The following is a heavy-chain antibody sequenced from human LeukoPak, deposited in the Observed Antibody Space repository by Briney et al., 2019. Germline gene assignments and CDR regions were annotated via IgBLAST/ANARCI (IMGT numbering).Heavy chain of an antibody. CDR3: ARPLRSAIAAAGRGFGY. D-gene: IGHD6-13*01. J-gene: IGHJ4*02. CDR1: GYTFTSYD. V-gene: IGHV1-8*01. Sequence: ASVKVSCKASGYTFTSYDINWVRQATGQGLEWMGWMNPNSGNTGYAQKFQGRVTMTRNTSISTAYMELSSLRSEDTDVYYCARPLRSAIAAAGRGFGYWGQGTLVTVSS. CDR2: MNPNSGNT.